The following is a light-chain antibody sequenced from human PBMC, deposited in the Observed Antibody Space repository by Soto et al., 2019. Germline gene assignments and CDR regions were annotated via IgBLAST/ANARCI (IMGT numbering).Light chain of an antibody. Sequence: IVLTQSPGTLALSPGESAVLSCRASQSVSTSLAWYQHKPGQAPRLFIYDASKRAPGIPARFAGSGSGTVFTLTISSLEPEDIAVYYCQVRDVWPSFGQGTKVEIK. CDR2: DAS. CDR1: QSVSTS. V-gene: IGKV3-11*01. CDR3: QVRDVWPS. J-gene: IGKJ1*01.